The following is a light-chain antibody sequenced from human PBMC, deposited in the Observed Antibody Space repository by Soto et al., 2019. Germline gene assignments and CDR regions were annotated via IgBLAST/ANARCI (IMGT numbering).Light chain of an antibody. J-gene: IGKJ4*01. CDR2: GAS. CDR3: QQSLSILLT. Sequence: DIQMTQSPSSLSASVGDRVTITCRASQSISGYLNWYQQKPGKAPKVLISGASTLHNGVPSRFSGRGSGTDFTLTISSLQPEDVATYYCQQSLSILLTFGGGTKVDIK. V-gene: IGKV1-39*01. CDR1: QSISGY.